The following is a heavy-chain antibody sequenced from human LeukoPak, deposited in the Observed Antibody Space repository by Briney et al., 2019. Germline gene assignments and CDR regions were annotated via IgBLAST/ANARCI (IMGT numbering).Heavy chain of an antibody. CDR3: AGGHSSGMTHY. CDR1: GLTVSNKH. CDR2: MDNGGKE. Sequence: QSGGSLRLSCAAFGLTVSNKHMSWARRAPGKGLEWVTVMDNGGKEYYTDSVKGRFTISRDNSKNTLYLQMNSLRVEDTAIYHCAGGHSSGMTHYWGQGTLVTVSS. J-gene: IGHJ4*02. D-gene: IGHD3-22*01. V-gene: IGHV3-53*01.